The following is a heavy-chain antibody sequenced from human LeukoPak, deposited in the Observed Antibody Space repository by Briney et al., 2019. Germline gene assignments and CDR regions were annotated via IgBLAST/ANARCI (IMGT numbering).Heavy chain of an antibody. D-gene: IGHD6-13*01. CDR1: GYTFTSYA. Sequence: ASVKVSCKASGYTFTSYAMHWVRQAPGQRLEWMGWINAGNGNTKYSQEFQGRVTITRDTSASTAYMELSSLRSEDMAVYYCAREYGVAAAFGAFDIWGQGTMVTVSS. V-gene: IGHV1-3*03. CDR3: AREYGVAAAFGAFDI. CDR2: INAGNGNT. J-gene: IGHJ3*02.